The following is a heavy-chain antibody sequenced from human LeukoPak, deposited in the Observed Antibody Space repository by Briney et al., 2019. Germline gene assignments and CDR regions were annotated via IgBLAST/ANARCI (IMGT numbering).Heavy chain of an antibody. CDR1: GFTFSSYW. Sequence: WGSLRLSCAASGFTFSSYWMSWVRQAPGKGLEWVANIKQDGSEKYYVDSVKGRFTISRDNSKNTLYLQMNSLRAEDTAVYFCAKVGATAGTLRIVYFQHWGQGTLVTVSS. V-gene: IGHV3-7*03. D-gene: IGHD6-13*01. CDR3: AKVGATAGTLRIVYFQH. J-gene: IGHJ1*01. CDR2: IKQDGSEK.